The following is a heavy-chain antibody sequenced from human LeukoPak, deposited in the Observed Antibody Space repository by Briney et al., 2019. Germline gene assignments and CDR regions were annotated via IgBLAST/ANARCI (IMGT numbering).Heavy chain of an antibody. CDR2: INHSGST. D-gene: IGHD6-19*01. CDR1: GGSFSDYY. V-gene: IGHV4-34*01. CDR3: ARGSKWLDY. Sequence: SETLSLTCAVYGGSFSDYYRSWIRQPPGKGLEWIGEINHSGSTNYNPSLKSRVTISVDTSKNQFSLKLSSVTAADTAVYYCARGSKWLDYWGQGTLVTVSS. J-gene: IGHJ4*02.